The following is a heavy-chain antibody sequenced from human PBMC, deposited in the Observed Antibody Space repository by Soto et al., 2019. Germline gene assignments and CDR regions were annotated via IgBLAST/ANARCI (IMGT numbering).Heavy chain of an antibody. CDR1: GFTFATYT. J-gene: IGHJ6*02. Sequence: GGSLRLSCAASGFTFATYTMSWVRQAPGKGLEWVSGIYGSGDSTFYAESVKGRFTISRDNAKNSLYLQMNSLRAEDTAVYYCARFYYDSSGYLPSPYYYYYGMDVWGQGTTVTVSS. CDR2: IYGSGDST. CDR3: ARFYYDSSGYLPSPYYYYYGMDV. V-gene: IGHV3-23*01. D-gene: IGHD3-22*01.